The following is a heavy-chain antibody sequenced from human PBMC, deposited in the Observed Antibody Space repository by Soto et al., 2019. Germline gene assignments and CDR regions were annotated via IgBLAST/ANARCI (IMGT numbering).Heavy chain of an antibody. CDR1: GGTFSNYA. CDR2: IIPLFGTT. J-gene: IGHJ4*02. D-gene: IGHD3-22*01. V-gene: IGHV1-69*12. CDR3: TTSPYPYDTSGYLDY. Sequence: QVQLVQSGAEVKKPGSSVTVSCRASGGTFSNYAINWVRQAPGQGLEWMAGIIPLFGTTNYAQKFQGRVTITADESTSTAYMKLTSLRSEDTPEIYCTTSPYPYDTSGYLDYWGQGTLVTVSS.